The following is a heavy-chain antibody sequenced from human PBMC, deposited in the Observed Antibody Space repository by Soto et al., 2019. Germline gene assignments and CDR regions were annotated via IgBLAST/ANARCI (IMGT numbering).Heavy chain of an antibody. CDR3: ARTRNGGVADSFDS. CDR1: GFTFSRHA. D-gene: IGHD3-3*01. J-gene: IGHJ5*01. Sequence: GGSLRLSCAASGFTFSRHAIHWVRLTPGRGLEWVLAISRDGSYIYYTDFVKGRFTVSRDNSKNTVFVQMNRLIPDDTALYFCARTRNGGVADSFDSWGQGTRVTVSS. CDR2: ISRDGSYI. V-gene: IGHV3-30*04.